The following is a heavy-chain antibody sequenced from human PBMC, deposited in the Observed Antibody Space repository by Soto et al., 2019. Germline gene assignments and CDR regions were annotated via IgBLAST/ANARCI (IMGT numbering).Heavy chain of an antibody. Sequence: QVQLQESGPGLVKPSETLSLTCTVSGGSISSHYWSWIRQPPGKGLEWIGYFYYSGNTNYNPSLKSRVTISADTSKNQCSLRLNSVTAADTAVYYCARDGPPGYWGQGTLVTVSS. CDR3: ARDGPPGY. CDR2: FYYSGNT. J-gene: IGHJ4*02. CDR1: GGSISSHY. V-gene: IGHV4-59*11.